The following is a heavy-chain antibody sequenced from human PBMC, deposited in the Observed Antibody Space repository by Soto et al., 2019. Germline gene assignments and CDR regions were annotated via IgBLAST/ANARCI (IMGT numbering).Heavy chain of an antibody. CDR3: ARGPNYYDTTRYKLTH. D-gene: IGHD3-22*01. Sequence: HGESLKISCKGSGYTFTDYWIGWVRQLPGKGLEWMGRIDPSDSYTTYSPSFDGHVTISTDKSITTAYLQWSSLRAADTAMYYCARGPNYYDTTRYKLTHWGQGTLVTVSS. J-gene: IGHJ4*02. CDR2: IDPSDSYT. CDR1: GYTFTDYW. V-gene: IGHV5-10-1*01.